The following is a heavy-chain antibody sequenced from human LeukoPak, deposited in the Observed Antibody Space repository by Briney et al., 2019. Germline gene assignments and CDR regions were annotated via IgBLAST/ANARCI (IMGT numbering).Heavy chain of an antibody. CDR3: AKGPRYYDILTGYQPSYFDY. D-gene: IGHD3-9*01. CDR2: ISGRGGST. V-gene: IGHV3-23*01. CDR1: GFTFSSYA. Sequence: PGGSLRLSCAASGFTFSSYAMSWVRQAPGKGLEWVSAISGRGGSTYYADSVKGRFTISRDNSKNTLYLQMNSLRAEDTAVYYCAKGPRYYDILTGYQPSYFDYWGQGTLVTVSS. J-gene: IGHJ4*02.